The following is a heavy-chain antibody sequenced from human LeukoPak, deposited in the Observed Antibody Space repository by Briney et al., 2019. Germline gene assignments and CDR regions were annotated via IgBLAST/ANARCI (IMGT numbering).Heavy chain of an antibody. V-gene: IGHV1-69*13. D-gene: IGHD2-2*02. CDR2: IIPIFGTA. J-gene: IGHJ6*02. CDR1: GGTFSSYA. Sequence: SVKVSCKASGGTFSSYAISWVRQAPGQGLEWMGGIIPIFGTANYAQKFQGRVTITADESTSTAYMELSSLRSEDTAVYYCARVDCSSTSCYSYYYYGMDVWGQGTTVTVSS. CDR3: ARVDCSSTSCYSYYYYGMDV.